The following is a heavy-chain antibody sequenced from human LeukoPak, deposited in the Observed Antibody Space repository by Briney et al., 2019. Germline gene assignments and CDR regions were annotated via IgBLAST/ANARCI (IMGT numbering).Heavy chain of an antibody. J-gene: IGHJ3*02. CDR3: ASEGLGLTANAFDI. V-gene: IGHV1-69*13. Sequence: SVKVSCKASGGTFSSYAISWVRQAPGQGLEWMGGIIPIFGTANYAQKFQGRVTITADESTSTAYMELSSLRSEETAVYYCASEGLGLTANAFDIWGQGTMVTVSS. CDR2: IIPIFGTA. CDR1: GGTFSSYA.